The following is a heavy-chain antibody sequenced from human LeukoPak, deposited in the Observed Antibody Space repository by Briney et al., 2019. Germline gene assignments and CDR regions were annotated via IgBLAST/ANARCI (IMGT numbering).Heavy chain of an antibody. CDR2: IIPIFGTA. V-gene: IGHV1-69*05. D-gene: IGHD2-21*02. CDR1: GGTFSSYA. J-gene: IGHJ4*02. Sequence: GASVKVSCKASGGTFSSYAISWVRQATGQGLEWMGGIIPIFGTANYAQKFQGRVTITTDESTSTAYMKLSSLRSEDTAVYYCARARGYDLMVVTYYFDYWGQGTLVTVSS. CDR3: ARARGYDLMVVTYYFDY.